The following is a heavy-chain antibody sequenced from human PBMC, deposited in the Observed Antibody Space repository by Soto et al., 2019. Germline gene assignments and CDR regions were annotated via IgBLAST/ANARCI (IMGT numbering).Heavy chain of an antibody. Sequence: PGGSLRLSCAASGFTFSSDWLHWVRQAPGKGLEWVAVIWSDGNNKYYADSVKGRFTISRDNSKKTLYLQMNSLRAEDTAVYYCARVFDTYYFDSWGQGNMVTVSS. J-gene: IGHJ4*02. CDR3: ARVFDTYYFDS. V-gene: IGHV3-33*08. CDR2: IWSDGNNK. CDR1: GFTFSSDW. D-gene: IGHD3-9*01.